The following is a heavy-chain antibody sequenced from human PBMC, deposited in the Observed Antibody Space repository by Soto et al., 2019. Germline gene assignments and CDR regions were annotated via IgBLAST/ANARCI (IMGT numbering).Heavy chain of an antibody. Sequence: QVQLQESGPGLVKPSQTLSLTCTVSGGSISSGGYYWSWIRQHPGKGLEWIGYIYYSGSTYYNPSLKSRVTISVDTSKNQFSLKLSSVTPADTAVYYCARGRDYIWGSYRYLYDYWGQGTLVTVSS. D-gene: IGHD3-16*02. J-gene: IGHJ4*02. CDR2: IYYSGST. V-gene: IGHV4-31*03. CDR3: ARGRDYIWGSYRYLYDY. CDR1: GGSISSGGYY.